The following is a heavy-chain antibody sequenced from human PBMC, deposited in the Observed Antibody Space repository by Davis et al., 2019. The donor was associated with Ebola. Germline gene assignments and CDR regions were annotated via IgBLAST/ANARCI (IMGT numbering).Heavy chain of an antibody. CDR2: ISAYNGNT. CDR3: ARDSGEGVYGDYYFDY. Sequence: AASVKVSCKASGYTFTSYGISWVRQAPGQGLEWMGWISAYNGNTNYAQKFQGRVTINADKSTSTAYMELSSLRSEDTAVYYCARDSGEGVYGDYYFDYWGQGTLVTVSS. CDR1: GYTFTSYG. D-gene: IGHD4-17*01. V-gene: IGHV1-18*01. J-gene: IGHJ4*02.